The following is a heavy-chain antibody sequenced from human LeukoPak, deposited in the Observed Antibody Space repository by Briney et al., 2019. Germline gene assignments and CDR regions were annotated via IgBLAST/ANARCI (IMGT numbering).Heavy chain of an antibody. CDR3: ARDVQLEALDY. D-gene: IGHD5-18*01. CDR1: GFTFSSYG. J-gene: IGHJ4*02. Sequence: GGSLRLSCAASGFTFSSYGMHWVRQAPGKGLEWVAVIWYDGSNKYYADSVKGRFTISRDNSKNTLYLQMNSLRAEDTAEYYCARDVQLEALDYWGQGTLVTVSS. V-gene: IGHV3-33*01. CDR2: IWYDGSNK.